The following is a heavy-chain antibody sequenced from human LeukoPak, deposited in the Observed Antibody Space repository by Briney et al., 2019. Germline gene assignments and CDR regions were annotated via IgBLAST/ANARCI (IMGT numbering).Heavy chain of an antibody. CDR1: GFTFSSYA. CDR3: ARDVDTAMVFSFDY. D-gene: IGHD5-18*01. V-gene: IGHV3-30-3*01. Sequence: PGGSLRLSCAASGFTFSSYAMHWVRQAPGKGLEWVAVISYDGSNKYYADSVKGRFTISRDNSKNTLYLQMNSLRAVDTAVYYCARDVDTAMVFSFDYWGQGTLVTVSS. CDR2: ISYDGSNK. J-gene: IGHJ4*02.